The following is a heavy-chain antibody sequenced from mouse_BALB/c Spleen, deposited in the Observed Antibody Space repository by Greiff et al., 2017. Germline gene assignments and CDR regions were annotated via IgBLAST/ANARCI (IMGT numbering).Heavy chain of an antibody. CDR2: IDPFNGGT. Sequence: EVQLQQSGPELMKPGASVKISCKASGYSFTSYYMHWVKQSHGKSLEWIGYIDPFNGGTSYNQKFKGKATLTADKSSSTAYMQLSSLTSEDSAVYYCARGGNYAMDYWGQGTSVTVSS. D-gene: IGHD2-14*01. J-gene: IGHJ4*01. CDR3: ARGGNYAMDY. CDR1: GYSFTSYY. V-gene: IGHV1-31*01.